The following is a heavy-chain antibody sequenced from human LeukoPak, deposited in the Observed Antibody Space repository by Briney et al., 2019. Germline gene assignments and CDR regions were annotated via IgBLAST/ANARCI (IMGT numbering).Heavy chain of an antibody. J-gene: IGHJ4*02. CDR2: ISGDARTT. D-gene: IGHD6-19*01. CDR1: GFTFSRYW. CDR3: VRDRAVAGTEDFYFDF. Sequence: GGSLRLFCAASGFTFSRYWMHWVPQAPGKGLVWVSRISGDARTTTYADSVKGRFTIFRDNAKNTLYLQMNGLRAEDTALYYCVRDRAVAGTEDFYFDFWGQGTLVTVSS. V-gene: IGHV3-74*01.